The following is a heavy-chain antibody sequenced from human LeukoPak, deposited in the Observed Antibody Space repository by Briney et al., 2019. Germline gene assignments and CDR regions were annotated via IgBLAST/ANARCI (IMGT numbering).Heavy chain of an antibody. CDR1: GYSISSGYY. CDR2: IYHSGST. CDR3: ARDLYPSGGSWSPGWFDA. V-gene: IGHV4-38-2*02. Sequence: SETLSLACTVSGYSISSGYYGGCIRQPPGKGLEWSGSIYHSGSTYYNRSLKSRVTISADTSNNQFSLKLSSVTAADTAVYYCARDLYPSGGSWSPGWFDAWGQGTLVTVSS. J-gene: IGHJ5*02. D-gene: IGHD2-15*01.